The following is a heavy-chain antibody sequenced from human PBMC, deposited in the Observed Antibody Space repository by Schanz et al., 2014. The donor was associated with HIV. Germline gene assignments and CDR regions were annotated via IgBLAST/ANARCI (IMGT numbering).Heavy chain of an antibody. CDR1: GFTFNSYA. J-gene: IGHJ4*02. Sequence: EVQLLESGGGLVQPGGSLRLSCAASGFTFNSYAMKWVRQAPGKGLEWVSGISGNGGTTFYADSVKGRFTISRDNSKNTLYLQMNSLRAEDTAVYSCTKDQGLVRPPDYWGQGTLVTVSS. CDR2: ISGNGGTT. CDR3: TKDQGLVRPPDY. D-gene: IGHD3-10*01. V-gene: IGHV3-23*01.